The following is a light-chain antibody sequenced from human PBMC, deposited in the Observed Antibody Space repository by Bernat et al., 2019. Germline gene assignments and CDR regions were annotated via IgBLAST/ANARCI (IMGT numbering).Light chain of an antibody. CDR2: DVS. J-gene: IGLJ2*01. V-gene: IGLV2-14*03. CDR1: SSDGGGYNY. Sequence: QSALTQPASVSGSPGQSITISCTGTSSDGGGYNYVSWYQQHPGKAPKLMIYDVSNRPSGVSNRFSGSKSGNTASLTISGLQAEDEADYYCSSYTSSSTLVFGGGTKLPVL. CDR3: SSYTSSSTLV.